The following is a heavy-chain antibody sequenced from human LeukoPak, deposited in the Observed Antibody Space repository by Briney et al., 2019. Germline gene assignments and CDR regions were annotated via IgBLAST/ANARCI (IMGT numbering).Heavy chain of an antibody. CDR1: GYTFTSYG. J-gene: IGHJ6*02. CDR3: AREGLDESRQIYYYGMDV. CDR2: ISAYNGDT. Sequence: GASVKVSCKASGYTFTSYGITWVRQAPGQGLEWMGWISAYNGDTNYAQKLQGRVTMTTDTSTSTAYMELRSLRSEDTAVYYCAREGLDESRQIYYYGMDVWGQGTTVTVSS. V-gene: IGHV1-18*01. D-gene: IGHD3-22*01.